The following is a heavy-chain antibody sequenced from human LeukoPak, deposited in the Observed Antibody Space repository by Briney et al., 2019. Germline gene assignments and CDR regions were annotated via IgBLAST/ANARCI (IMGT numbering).Heavy chain of an antibody. CDR3: ARETTAYYYDSSGYPDFDY. J-gene: IGHJ4*02. Sequence: ASVKVSCKASGYTFTSYGISWVRQAPGQGLEWMGWVSAYNGNTSYAQKLQGRVTMTTDTSTSTAYMELRSLRSDDTAVYYCARETTAYYYDSSGYPDFDYWGQGTLVTVSS. V-gene: IGHV1-18*01. D-gene: IGHD3-22*01. CDR1: GYTFTSYG. CDR2: VSAYNGNT.